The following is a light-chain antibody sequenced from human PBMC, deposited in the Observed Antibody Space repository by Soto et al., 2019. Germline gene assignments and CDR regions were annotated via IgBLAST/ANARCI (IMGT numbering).Light chain of an antibody. V-gene: IGKV1-39*01. J-gene: IGKJ3*01. Sequence: DIQMTHSPSSLSASVGDRVTITCRASQSISSYLNWYQQKPGKAPKLLIYAASSLQSGVPSRFSGSGSGTDFTLTISSLQPEDFATYYCQQSYSTPPIFTFGPGTKVDIK. CDR2: AAS. CDR3: QQSYSTPPIFT. CDR1: QSISSY.